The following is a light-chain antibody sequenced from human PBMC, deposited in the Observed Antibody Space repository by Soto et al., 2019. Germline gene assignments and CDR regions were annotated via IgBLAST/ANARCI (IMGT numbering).Light chain of an antibody. Sequence: EIVSTQSPATLSLSPWERATLSCRASQSVSSYLAWYQQKPGQAPRLLIYGASSRATGIPDRFSGSGSGTDFTLTISRLEPEDFAVYYCQQYGSSHGAFGQGTKVDNK. V-gene: IGKV3-20*01. CDR3: QQYGSSHGA. CDR1: QSVSSY. J-gene: IGKJ1*01. CDR2: GAS.